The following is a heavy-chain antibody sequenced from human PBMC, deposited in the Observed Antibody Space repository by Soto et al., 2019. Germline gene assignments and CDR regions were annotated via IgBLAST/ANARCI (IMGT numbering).Heavy chain of an antibody. D-gene: IGHD1-1*01. CDR1: GFTFSSYS. CDR3: ASANWNGGYDYYYGMDV. V-gene: IGHV3-48*01. CDR2: ISSSSSTI. J-gene: IGHJ6*02. Sequence: GGSLRLSCAASGFTFSSYSMNWVRQAPGKGLEWVSYISSSSSTIYYADSVKGRFTISRDNAKNSLYLQMNSLRSEDTAVYYCASANWNGGYDYYYGMDVWGQGTTVTVSS.